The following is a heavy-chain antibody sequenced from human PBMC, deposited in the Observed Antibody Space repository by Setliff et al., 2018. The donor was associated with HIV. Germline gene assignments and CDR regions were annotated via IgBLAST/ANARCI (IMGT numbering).Heavy chain of an antibody. CDR2: IHYDGGT. CDR3: SRYHYGVDWFDP. D-gene: IGHD3-10*01. Sequence: PSDTLSLTCTVSGGSFNSKSVYWAWIRQPPGQGLEWIGSIHYDGGTYYNPSLKSRVHISIDTLKSEFSLKVNSVTASDTAVYFCSRYHYGVDWFDPWGRGTLVTVSS. J-gene: IGHJ5*02. CDR1: GGSFNSKSVY. V-gene: IGHV4-39*07.